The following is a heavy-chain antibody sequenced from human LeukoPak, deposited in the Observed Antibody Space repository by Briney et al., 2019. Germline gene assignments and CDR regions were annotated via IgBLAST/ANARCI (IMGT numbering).Heavy chain of an antibody. CDR3: ARGSEEDYFDY. J-gene: IGHJ4*02. CDR1: GGSFSGYY. Sequence: SETLSLTCAVYGGSFSGYYWSWIRQPPGKGLEWIGEINHSGSTNYNPSLKSRVTISVDTSKNQFSLKLSSVTAADTAVYYCARGSEEDYFDYWGQGTLVTVSS. CDR2: INHSGST. V-gene: IGHV4-34*01.